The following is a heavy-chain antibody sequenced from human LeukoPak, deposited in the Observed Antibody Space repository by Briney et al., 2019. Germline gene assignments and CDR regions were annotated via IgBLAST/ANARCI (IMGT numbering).Heavy chain of an antibody. CDR3: ARDSSGYGGKVY. D-gene: IGHD3-22*01. V-gene: IGHV3-21*01. CDR2: ISSSSSYI. J-gene: IGHJ4*02. CDR1: GFTFSSYS. Sequence: PGRSLRLSCAASGFTFSSYSMNWVRQAPGKGLEWVSSISSSSSYIYYADSVKGRFTISRDNAKNSLYLQMNSLRAEDTAVYYCARDSSGYGGKVYWGQGTLVTVSS.